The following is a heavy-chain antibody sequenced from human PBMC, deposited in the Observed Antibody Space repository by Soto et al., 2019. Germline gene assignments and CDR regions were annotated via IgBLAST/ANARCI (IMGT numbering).Heavy chain of an antibody. CDR1: GYSFTNYW. D-gene: IGHD5-12*01. J-gene: IGHJ6*02. V-gene: IGHV5-51*01. CDR2: IYPGDSDT. Sequence: LGESLKISCKGSGYSFTNYWIDWVRQMPGKGLEWMGIIYPGDSDTRYSPSFQGQVTISADKSISTVYLQWSSLKASDTAMYYCARRSGGGYDNPYYHYGLDVWGQGTTVTVSS. CDR3: ARRSGGGYDNPYYHYGLDV.